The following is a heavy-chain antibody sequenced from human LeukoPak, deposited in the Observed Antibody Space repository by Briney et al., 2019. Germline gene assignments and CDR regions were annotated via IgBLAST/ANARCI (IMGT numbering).Heavy chain of an antibody. J-gene: IGHJ4*02. V-gene: IGHV4-39*01. CDR1: GGSISSSSYY. Sequence: SETLSLTCTVPGGSISSSSYYWGWIRQPPGKGLEWIGSIYYSGSTYYNPSLKSRVTISVDTSKNQFSLKLSSVTAADTAVYYCARPYYSNYYYDHWGQGTLVTVSS. CDR2: IYYSGST. CDR3: ARPYYSNYYYDH. D-gene: IGHD4-11*01.